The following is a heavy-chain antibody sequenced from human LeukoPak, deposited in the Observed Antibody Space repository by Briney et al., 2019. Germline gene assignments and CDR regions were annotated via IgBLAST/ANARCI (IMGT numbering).Heavy chain of an antibody. D-gene: IGHD6-13*01. CDR2: IYHSGST. CDR1: GGSISSGGYY. J-gene: IGHJ5*02. CDR3: ASRSINWYRGNNWFDP. V-gene: IGHV4-30-2*01. Sequence: SETLSLTCTVSGGSISSGGYYWSWIRQPPGKGLEWIGYIYHSGSTYYNPSLKSRVTMSVDTSKNQFSLKLSSVTAADTAVYYCASRSINWYRGNNWFDPWGQGTLVTVSS.